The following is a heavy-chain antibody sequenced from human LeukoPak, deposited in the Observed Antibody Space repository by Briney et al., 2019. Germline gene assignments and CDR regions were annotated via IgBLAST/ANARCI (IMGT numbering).Heavy chain of an antibody. CDR1: GYTFTSYY. CDR3: AREGEYYAESGNLIDAADV. CDR2: IAPISGTP. V-gene: IGHV1-46*01. D-gene: IGHD3-10*01. J-gene: IGHJ3*01. Sequence: ASVKVSCKASGYTFTSYYIHWVRQAPGQGLEWMGGIAPISGTPVYAQKFQDRVNITADTSTNTAYMEMSSLTSEDTAMYYCAREGEYYAESGNLIDAADVWGQGTMVIVSA.